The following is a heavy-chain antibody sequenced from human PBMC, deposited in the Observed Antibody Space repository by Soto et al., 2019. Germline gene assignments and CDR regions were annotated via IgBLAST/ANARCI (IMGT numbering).Heavy chain of an antibody. D-gene: IGHD2-15*01. CDR1: GYTFTSYA. J-gene: IGHJ6*03. CDR3: ARDTGYCSGGSCFLYYMDV. CDR2: INPANGDT. Sequence: QVQLVQSGSEVKKPGASVRLSCKASGYTFTSYAVYLVRQAPGQRLEWMGWINPANGDTKYSQKFQDRVIVSRDTSARTAYMDLRSLRSEDTAVYYCARDTGYCSGGSCFLYYMDVWGKGTTVSVSS. V-gene: IGHV1-3*01.